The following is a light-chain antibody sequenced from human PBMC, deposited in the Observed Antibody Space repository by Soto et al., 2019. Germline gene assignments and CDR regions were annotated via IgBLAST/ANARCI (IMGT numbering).Light chain of an antibody. Sequence: DIQMTQSPSTLSGSVGDRVTITCRASQTISSWLAWYQQKPGKAPKLLIYDASSLESGVPSRLSGSGSETEFTLTISSLQPDDFATYYCQHYNSYSPWTFGQGTKVDIK. V-gene: IGKV1-5*01. J-gene: IGKJ1*01. CDR1: QTISSW. CDR3: QHYNSYSPWT. CDR2: DAS.